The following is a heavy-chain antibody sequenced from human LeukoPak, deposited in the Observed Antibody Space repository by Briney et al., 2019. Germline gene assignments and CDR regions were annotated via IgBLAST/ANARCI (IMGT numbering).Heavy chain of an antibody. V-gene: IGHV3-48*02. J-gene: IGHJ4*02. CDR3: ARDRREWQRFTLVDY. Sequence: GGSLRLSCAASGFSFSSYTMSWVRQAPGKGLEWVSDISRRRTTIYYADSVKGRFTISRDNAKNSLYLQMNSLRDGDTAVYYCARDRREWQRFTLVDYWGQGTLATVSS. D-gene: IGHD5-12*01. CDR1: GFSFSSYT. CDR2: ISRRRTTI.